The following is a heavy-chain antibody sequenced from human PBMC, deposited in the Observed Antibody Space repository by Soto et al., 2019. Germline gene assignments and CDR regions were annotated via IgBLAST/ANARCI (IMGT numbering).Heavy chain of an antibody. V-gene: IGHV1-18*01. D-gene: IGHD3-10*01. CDR1: GYTFSNYG. CDR2: ISPYNGNT. CDR3: ARGAYYFGSGSFYPLY. Sequence: ASVKVSCKASGYTFSNYGINWVRQAPGQGLEWMGWISPYNGNTNYPQKLQGRLTMTTDTSTSTAYMELRSLRSADTAVYYCARGAYYFGSGSFYPLYWGQGTLVTVSS. J-gene: IGHJ4*02.